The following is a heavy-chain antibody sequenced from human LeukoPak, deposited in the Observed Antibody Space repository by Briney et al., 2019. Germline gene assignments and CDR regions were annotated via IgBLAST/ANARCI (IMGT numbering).Heavy chain of an antibody. CDR1: GFRFNTFW. CDR2: INQDGGEI. D-gene: IGHD3-10*01. Sequence: PGGSLRLSCAASGFRFNTFWMSWVRQAPGKGLEWVASINQDGGEIHYVDSVKGRFTISRDNAKNSLYLQMNSLTAEDTAVHYCVRAHHPGGWFDPWGQGTLVTVSS. J-gene: IGHJ5*02. V-gene: IGHV3-7*04. CDR3: VRAHHPGGWFDP.